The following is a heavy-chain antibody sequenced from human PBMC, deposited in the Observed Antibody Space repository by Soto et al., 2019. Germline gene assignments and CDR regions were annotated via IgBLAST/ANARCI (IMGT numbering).Heavy chain of an antibody. V-gene: IGHV3-23*01. D-gene: IGHD1-1*01. CDR1: GFSFNIYA. Sequence: EVQLLESGGGLVQPGGSLRLSCAASGFSFNIYAMNWVRQAPGKGLEWVSGIGGSGGATYFADSVKGRFTISRDNSKNTVYLQMNSLRDEDTAVYYCAKGGTYHIGNFDSWGQGTLVTVSS. CDR2: IGGSGGAT. J-gene: IGHJ4*02. CDR3: AKGGTYHIGNFDS.